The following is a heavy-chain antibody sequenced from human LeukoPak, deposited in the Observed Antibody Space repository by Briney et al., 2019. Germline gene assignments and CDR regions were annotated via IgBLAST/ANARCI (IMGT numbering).Heavy chain of an antibody. CDR2: VSYDGNSK. CDR3: ARDPGPYCDGGRRYSRGFSFFHGMDV. CDR1: GFTFSSYA. J-gene: IGHJ6*02. V-gene: IGHV3-30-3*01. D-gene: IGHD2-15*01. Sequence: GGSLRLSCAASGFTFSSYAMHWVRQAPGKGLEWVTIVSYDGNSKYYADSVKGRFTISRDNSDNTLYLQMNSLRVEDTALYYCARDPGPYCDGGRRYSRGFSFFHGMDVWGPGTTVTVSS.